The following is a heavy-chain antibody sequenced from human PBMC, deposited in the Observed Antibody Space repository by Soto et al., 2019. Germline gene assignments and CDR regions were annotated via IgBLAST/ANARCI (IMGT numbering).Heavy chain of an antibody. CDR3: STPLGTDYSRFDY. CDR1: GFTFSNAW. V-gene: IGHV3-15*01. CDR2: IKSEADGGTT. Sequence: EVQLVESGGGLVKPGGSLRLSCAASGFTFSNAWMSWVRQVSGKGLEWVGRIKSEADGGTTDYAAPVKGRFSISRDDSRNTLSLQMNNLKTEDTAVYYCSTPLGTDYSRFDYWGQGTLVTVSS. D-gene: IGHD3-10*01. J-gene: IGHJ4*02.